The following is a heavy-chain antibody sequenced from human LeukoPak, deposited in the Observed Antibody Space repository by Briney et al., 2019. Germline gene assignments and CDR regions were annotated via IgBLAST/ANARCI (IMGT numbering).Heavy chain of an antibody. CDR2: ISSSNSYI. V-gene: IGHV3-21*01. D-gene: IGHD1-14*01. J-gene: IGHJ4*02. Sequence: GGSLRLSCAASGFTFSHYSMNWVRQAPGKGLEWVSSISSSNSYIYYADSVKGRFTISRDNAKNSLYLQMNSLRAEDTAVYYCARALTRPYYFDYWGQGTLVTVSS. CDR1: GFTFSHYS. CDR3: ARALTRPYYFDY.